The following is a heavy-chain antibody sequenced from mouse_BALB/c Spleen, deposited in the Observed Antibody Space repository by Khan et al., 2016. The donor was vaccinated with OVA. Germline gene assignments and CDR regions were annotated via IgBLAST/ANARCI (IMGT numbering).Heavy chain of an antibody. J-gene: IGHJ2*01. CDR1: GFSLTSYG. CDR2: IWAGGST. V-gene: IGHV2-9*02. D-gene: IGHD1-3*01. CDR3: ARLEDI. Sequence: QVQLKESGPGLVAPSQSLSITCTASGFSLTSYGVHWVRQPPGKGLEWLGVIWAGGSTNYYSALMSRQSISKDNSKSQVILKMNSLQTDDTAMYYCARLEDIWGQGTTLTVSS.